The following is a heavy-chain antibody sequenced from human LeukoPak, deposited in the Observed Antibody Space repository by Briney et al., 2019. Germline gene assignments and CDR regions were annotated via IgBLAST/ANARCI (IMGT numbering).Heavy chain of an antibody. CDR2: IYYSGST. Sequence: SETLSLICTVSGGSISSSSYYWGWIRQPPGKGLEWIGSIYYSGSTYYNSSLKSRVIISIDTSKNQFSLMLSSVTATGTAVYYCARGLSFEAYDIWGQGTMVTVSS. CDR3: ARGLSFEAYDI. D-gene: IGHD2-21*01. CDR1: GGSISSSSYY. V-gene: IGHV4-39*01. J-gene: IGHJ3*02.